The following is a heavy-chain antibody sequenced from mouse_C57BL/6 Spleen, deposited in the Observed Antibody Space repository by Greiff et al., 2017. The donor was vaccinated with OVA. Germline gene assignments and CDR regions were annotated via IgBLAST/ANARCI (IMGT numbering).Heavy chain of an antibody. CDR3: ARSGGSSPWDY. J-gene: IGHJ4*01. V-gene: IGHV1-66*01. Sequence: VQLQQSGPELVKPGASVKISCKASGYSFTSYYIHWVKQRPGQGLEWIGWIYPGSGNTKYNEKFKGKATLTADTSSSTAYMQLSSLTSEDFAVYYCARSGGSSPWDYWGQGTSVTVSS. CDR2: IYPGSGNT. D-gene: IGHD1-1*01. CDR1: GYSFTSYY.